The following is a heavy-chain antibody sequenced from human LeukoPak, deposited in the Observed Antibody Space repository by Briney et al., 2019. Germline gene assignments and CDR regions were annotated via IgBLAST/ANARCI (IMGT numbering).Heavy chain of an antibody. CDR3: AKDIGYSGYDLFDY. V-gene: IGHV3-9*01. Sequence: GRSLRLSCAASGFTFDDYALHWVRQAPGKGLEWVSGISWNSGSIGYADSVKGRFTISRDNAKNSLYLQMNSLRAEDTALYYCAKDIGYSGYDLFDYWGQGTLVTVSS. D-gene: IGHD5-12*01. CDR2: ISWNSGSI. J-gene: IGHJ4*02. CDR1: GFTFDDYA.